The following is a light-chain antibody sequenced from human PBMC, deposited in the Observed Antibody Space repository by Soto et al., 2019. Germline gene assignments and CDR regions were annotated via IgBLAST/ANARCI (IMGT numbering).Light chain of an antibody. CDR2: KAS. CDR1: QSISSW. J-gene: IGKJ1*01. Sequence: DIHMTQSPSTLSASVLDRVTITFLASQSISSWLAWYQQKPGKAPKLLIYKASSLESGVPSRFSGTRSGTDFTLTISSLQPEDFATYYCQQANSYPWTFGQGTKVDI. CDR3: QQANSYPWT. V-gene: IGKV1-5*03.